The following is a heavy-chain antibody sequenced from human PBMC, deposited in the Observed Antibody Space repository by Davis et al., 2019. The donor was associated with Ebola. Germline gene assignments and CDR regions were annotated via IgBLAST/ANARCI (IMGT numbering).Heavy chain of an antibody. CDR3: ARDPNGDYVGGFEM. J-gene: IGHJ3*02. Sequence: GESLKISCVASGFTFTSHAMSWVRQAPGKGLEWVSALSGGSGTTHYADSVKGRFTISRDNSKNTLDVQMNSLTAEDTALYYCARDPNGDYVGGFEMCGQGTMVTVSS. CDR1: GFTFTSHA. D-gene: IGHD4-17*01. CDR2: LSGGSGTT. V-gene: IGHV3-23*01.